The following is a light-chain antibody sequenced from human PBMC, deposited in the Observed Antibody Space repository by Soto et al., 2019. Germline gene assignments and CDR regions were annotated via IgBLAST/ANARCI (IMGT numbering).Light chain of an antibody. CDR3: HQYYSPPHT. J-gene: IGKJ2*01. CDR2: WAS. V-gene: IGKV4-1*01. Sequence: DIVMTQSPDSLAVSLGERATINCKSSQSLLYSSNNKNYLAWYQQKPGQPPKLLFYWASTRESGVPDRFSGSGSGTDFTITIRSLQAEDVAVYFCHQYYSPPHTFGQGTKLEIK. CDR1: QSLLYSSNNKNY.